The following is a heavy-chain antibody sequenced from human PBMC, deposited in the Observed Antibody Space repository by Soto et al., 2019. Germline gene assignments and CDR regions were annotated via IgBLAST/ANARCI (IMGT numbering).Heavy chain of an antibody. CDR1: GFSLSTSGVG. D-gene: IGHD1-26*01. J-gene: IGHJ5*02. CDR3: AHSGGYKLLVRGFDP. Sequence: QITLKESGPTLVKPTQTLTLTCTVSGFSLSTSGVGVGWIRQPPGKALEWLAFIYWDDDKRYSPALKSRLTITKDTPKHQVVLTMTNMDPVDTATYYCAHSGGYKLLVRGFDPWGQGTLVTVSS. V-gene: IGHV2-5*02. CDR2: IYWDDDK.